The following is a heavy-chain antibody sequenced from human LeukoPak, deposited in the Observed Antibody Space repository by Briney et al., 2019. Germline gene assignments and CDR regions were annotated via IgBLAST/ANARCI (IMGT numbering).Heavy chain of an antibody. D-gene: IGHD4-17*01. Sequence: GGSLRLSCAASGFTFSSDWMHWVRQAPGEGLVWVSRITNDASSTSYADSVKGRFTISRDNAKNTLYLEMSSLRVEDTAVYYCVRDSSVTRMDVWGKGTTVTVSS. CDR1: GFTFSSDW. V-gene: IGHV3-74*01. CDR2: ITNDASST. J-gene: IGHJ6*04. CDR3: VRDSSVTRMDV.